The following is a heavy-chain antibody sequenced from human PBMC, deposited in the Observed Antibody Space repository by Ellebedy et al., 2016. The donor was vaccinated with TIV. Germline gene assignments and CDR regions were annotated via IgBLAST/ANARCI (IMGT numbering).Heavy chain of an antibody. Sequence: GESLKISCAASGFSFSDYCMTWVRQGPGKGLEWVARILQDGNGKYYVDSVKGRFTISRDNARYSVYLQMSSLRAEDTAMYYCARDDYFGSRRVWSPIDLWGQGTLVTVSS. CDR2: ILQDGNGK. CDR1: GFSFSDYC. V-gene: IGHV3-7*01. CDR3: ARDDYFGSRRVWSPIDL. J-gene: IGHJ1*01. D-gene: IGHD3-10*01.